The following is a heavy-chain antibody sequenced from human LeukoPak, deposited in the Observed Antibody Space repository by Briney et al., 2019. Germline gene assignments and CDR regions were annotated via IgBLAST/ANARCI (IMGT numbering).Heavy chain of an antibody. J-gene: IGHJ4*02. CDR2: IYYSGST. CDR1: GGYISSSSYY. Sequence: SETLSLTCTVSGGYISSSSYYWGWIRQPPGKGLEWIGSIYYSGSTYYNPSLKSRVTISVDTSKNQFSLKLSSVTAADTAVYYCVGYYDSSGHYFDYWGQGTLVTVSS. V-gene: IGHV4-39*01. CDR3: VGYYDSSGHYFDY. D-gene: IGHD3-22*01.